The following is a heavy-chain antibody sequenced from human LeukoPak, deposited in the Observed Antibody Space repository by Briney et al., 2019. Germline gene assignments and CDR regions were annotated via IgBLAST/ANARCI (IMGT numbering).Heavy chain of an antibody. CDR3: AKRGVVIRVILVGFHKEAYYFDS. V-gene: IGHV3-23*01. D-gene: IGHD3-22*01. J-gene: IGHJ4*02. Sequence: EPGGSLRLSCAVSGITLSNYGMSWVRQAPGKGLEWVAGISASGGGTIYADSVKGRFTISRDNTKNTLYLQMNSLRAEDTAVYFCAKRGVVIRVILVGFHKEAYYFDSWGQGALVTVSS. CDR2: ISASGGGT. CDR1: GITLSNYG.